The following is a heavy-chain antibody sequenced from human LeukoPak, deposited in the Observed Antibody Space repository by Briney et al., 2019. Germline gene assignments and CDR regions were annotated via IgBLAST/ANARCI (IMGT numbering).Heavy chain of an antibody. D-gene: IGHD2-15*01. V-gene: IGHV1-2*02. J-gene: IGHJ4*02. CDR2: INPNSGGT. Sequence: ASVKVSCKASGYTFTGYYMHWVRQAPGQGLEWMGWINPNSGGTNYAQKFQGRVTMTRDTSISTAYMERSRLRSDDPAVYYCARVQRSSVVVAAPLYYWGQGTLVSVSS. CDR1: GYTFTGYY. CDR3: ARVQRSSVVVAAPLYY.